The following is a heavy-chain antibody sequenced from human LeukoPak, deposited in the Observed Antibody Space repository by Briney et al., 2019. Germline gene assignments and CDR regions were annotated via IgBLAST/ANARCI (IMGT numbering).Heavy chain of an antibody. CDR2: ISTQNENK. CDR3: ARDPEVLLWFGESPPYFDY. Sequence: ASVKVSCKASGYTFTSHGFSWLRQAPGQGLEWVGWISTQNENKKYSQKFQDRLIMTTDTSTSTAYMELRSLRSDDTAVYYCARDPEVLLWFGESPPYFDYWGQGTLVTVSS. J-gene: IGHJ4*02. CDR1: GYTFTSHG. V-gene: IGHV1-18*01. D-gene: IGHD3-10*01.